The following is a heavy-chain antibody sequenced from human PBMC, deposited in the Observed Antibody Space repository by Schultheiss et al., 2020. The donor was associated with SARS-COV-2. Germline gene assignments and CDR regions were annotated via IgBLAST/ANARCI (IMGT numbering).Heavy chain of an antibody. CDR3: AREYSSSYYYYYYMDV. Sequence: SETLSLTCSISGGSISLNGYYWAWIRQPPGKGLEWIGYIYNSGSTNYNPSLKSRVTISVDTSKNQFSLKLSSVTAADTAVYYCAREYSSSYYYYYYMDVWGKGTTVTVSS. CDR1: GGSISLNGYY. V-gene: IGHV4-61*05. D-gene: IGHD6-6*01. J-gene: IGHJ6*03. CDR2: IYNSGST.